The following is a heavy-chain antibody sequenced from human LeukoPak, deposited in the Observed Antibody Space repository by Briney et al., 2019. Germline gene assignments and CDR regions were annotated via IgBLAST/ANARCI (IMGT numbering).Heavy chain of an antibody. CDR1: GGSISSYY. D-gene: IGHD3-9*01. CDR2: IYYSGST. V-gene: IGHV4-59*01. CDR3: ARDDMKRAFDI. Sequence: ETLSLTCTVSGGSISSYYWSWIRQPPGKGLEWIGYIYYSGSTNYNPSLESRVTISVDTSKNQFSLKLSSVTAADTAVYYCARDDMKRAFDIWGQGTMVTVSS. J-gene: IGHJ3*02.